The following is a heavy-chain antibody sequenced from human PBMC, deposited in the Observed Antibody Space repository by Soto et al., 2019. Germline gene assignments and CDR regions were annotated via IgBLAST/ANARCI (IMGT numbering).Heavy chain of an antibody. CDR3: ARLALDSRRKGWFDL. V-gene: IGHV5-10-1*01. J-gene: IGHJ5*02. CDR2: IDPSDSYI. CDR1: GYSFTNYW. D-gene: IGHD3-22*01. Sequence: EVQLVQSGAEVKKPGESLRISCKGSGYSFTNYWITWVRQMPGKGLEWMGRIDPSDSYIDYSPSSQGHVTLSVDNSISTAYLQWSSLKASDIGMYYCARLALDSRRKGWFDLWGQGTLVTVSS.